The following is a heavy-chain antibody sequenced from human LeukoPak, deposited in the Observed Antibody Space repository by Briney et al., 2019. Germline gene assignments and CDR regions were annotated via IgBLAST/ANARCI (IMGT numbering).Heavy chain of an antibody. CDR1: GFTFSSYG. D-gene: IGHD3-10*01. CDR2: IHHDGSNK. V-gene: IGHV3-30*02. CDR3: AKDQALLWFGELPNWFDP. J-gene: IGHJ5*02. Sequence: LPGGSLRLSCAASGFTFSSYGMHWVRQAPGKGLDWVAFIHHDGSNKYYADSVKGRFTISRDNSKNTLYLQMNSLRAEDTAVYYCAKDQALLWFGELPNWFDPWGQGTLVTVSS.